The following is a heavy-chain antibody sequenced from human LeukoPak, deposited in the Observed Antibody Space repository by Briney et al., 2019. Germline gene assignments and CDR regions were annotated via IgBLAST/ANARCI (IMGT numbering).Heavy chain of an antibody. CDR2: VYHVGTT. V-gene: IGHV4-38-2*02. D-gene: IGHD3-10*01. CDR1: GYSISSGYY. CDR3: ARGQWFGEGSFYYFDL. Sequence: SETLSLTCTVSGYSISSGYYWGWIRQPPGKGLEWIGVYHVGTTDYNPSLKSRVTISVDGSKNQMSLTLSSVAAEDTAVYYCARGQWFGEGSFYYFDLWGQGTLVTVSS. J-gene: IGHJ4*02.